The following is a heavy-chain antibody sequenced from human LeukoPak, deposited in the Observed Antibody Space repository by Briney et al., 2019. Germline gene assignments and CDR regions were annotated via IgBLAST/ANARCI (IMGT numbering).Heavy chain of an antibody. CDR2: ISSSSTYI. V-gene: IGHV3-21*01. CDR3: ARGRRPPPYDSEGKNWFDP. J-gene: IGHJ5*02. Sequence: GGSLRLFCAASGFTFSSYSMNWVRQAPGKGLEWVSLISSSSTYIKYADSVKGRFTISRDNAKNSLYLEMNSLRAGDTAVYYCARGRRPPPYDSEGKNWFDPWGQGTLVTVSS. CDR1: GFTFSSYS. D-gene: IGHD3-10*01.